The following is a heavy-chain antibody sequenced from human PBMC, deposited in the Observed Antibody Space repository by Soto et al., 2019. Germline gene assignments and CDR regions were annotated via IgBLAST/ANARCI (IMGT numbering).Heavy chain of an antibody. Sequence: GGSLRLSCAASGFTFSSYGMHWVRQAPGKGLEWVAVISYDGSNKYYADSVKGRFTISRDNSKNTLYLQMNSLRAEDTAVYYCAKNTYCSGGSCYPYGMDVWGQGTTVTVSS. J-gene: IGHJ6*02. V-gene: IGHV3-30*18. CDR1: GFTFSSYG. CDR2: ISYDGSNK. CDR3: AKNTYCSGGSCYPYGMDV. D-gene: IGHD2-15*01.